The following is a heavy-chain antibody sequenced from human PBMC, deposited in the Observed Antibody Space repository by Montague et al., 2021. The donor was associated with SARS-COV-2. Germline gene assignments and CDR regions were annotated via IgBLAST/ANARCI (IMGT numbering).Heavy chain of an antibody. CDR3: ARDMEQWLAAGWFFGMDV. D-gene: IGHD6-19*01. CDR1: GFTFSNYN. Sequence: SLRLSCAASGFTFSNYNMNWVRQAPGKGLEWVSSISSDSRNRYDAGSVKGRFTISRDNTKKSLYLQMSSLRVEDTAVYYCARDMEQWLAAGWFFGMDVWGQGTTVTVSS. V-gene: IGHV3-21*01. CDR2: ISSDSRNR. J-gene: IGHJ6*02.